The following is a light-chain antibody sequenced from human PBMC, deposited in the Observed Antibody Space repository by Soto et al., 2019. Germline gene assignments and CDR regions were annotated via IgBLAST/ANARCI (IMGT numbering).Light chain of an antibody. V-gene: IGLV1-44*01. CDR2: AND. CDR3: AAWDDNLSGPA. CDR1: SSNIGSNS. J-gene: IGLJ2*01. Sequence: QLVLTQPPSASGTPGQRVTISCSGSSSNIGSNSVNWYRQLPGTAPKVLVYANDQRPSGVPARFSGSKSDTSAALAISGLQAEDEADYYCAAWDDNLSGPAFGGGTKLTVL.